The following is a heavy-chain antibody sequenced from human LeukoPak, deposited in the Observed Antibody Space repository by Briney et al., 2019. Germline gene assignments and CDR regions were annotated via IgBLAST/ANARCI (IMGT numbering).Heavy chain of an antibody. CDR3: TRDTFGGDDF. D-gene: IGHD3-16*01. J-gene: IGHJ4*02. CDR1: GYTFSRYW. CDR2: INEDGSTT. V-gene: IGHV3-74*01. Sequence: GGSLRLSCVGSGYTFSRYWMHWVRQAPGKGLVWVSRINEDGSTTDYADSVKGRFTISRDNAKNTLSQQMNSLRAEDTAVYYCTRDTFGGDDFWGQGTLVTVSS.